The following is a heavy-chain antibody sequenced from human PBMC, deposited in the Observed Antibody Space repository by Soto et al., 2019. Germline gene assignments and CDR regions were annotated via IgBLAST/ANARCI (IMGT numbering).Heavy chain of an antibody. CDR2: IYHSGST. Sequence: QVQLQESGPGLVKPWGTLSLTCAVSSGSISSSNWWSWVRQPPGKGLEWIGEIYHSGSTNYNPSLKSRVTISVDKSKNQFSLKLSSVTAADTAVYYCASSSPDYSGYDPYYFDYWGQGTLVTVSS. D-gene: IGHD5-12*01. V-gene: IGHV4-4*02. CDR1: SGSISSSNW. J-gene: IGHJ4*02. CDR3: ASSSPDYSGYDPYYFDY.